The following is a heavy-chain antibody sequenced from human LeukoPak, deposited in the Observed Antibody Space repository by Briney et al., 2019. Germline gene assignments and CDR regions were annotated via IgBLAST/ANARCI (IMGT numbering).Heavy chain of an antibody. CDR2: IDQDAREK. D-gene: IGHD5-12*01. Sequence: ARSLKLSCVASGFTFSDSWISWVRQGPGKGLQWVANIDQDAREKNYLDSVKGRFTISRDNGKNSMYLEMDRLRAEEPAVYYCARERQGSSCYEGKEPFDYWGRGTLVTVSS. J-gene: IGHJ4*02. V-gene: IGHV3-7*01. CDR3: ARERQGSSCYEGKEPFDY. CDR1: GFTFSDSW.